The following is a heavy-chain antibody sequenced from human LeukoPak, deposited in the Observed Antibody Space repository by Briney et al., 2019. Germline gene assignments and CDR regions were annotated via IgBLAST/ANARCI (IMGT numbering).Heavy chain of an antibody. D-gene: IGHD5-18*01. CDR1: GFTFSSYA. V-gene: IGHV3-23*01. CDR3: AKDVVDTAFPYYYYYYRDV. Sequence: GGSLRLSCAASGFTFSSYAMSWVRQAPGKGLEWVSAISGSGGSTYYADSVKGRFTISRDNSKNTLYLQMNSLRAEDTAVYYCAKDVVDTAFPYYYYYYRDVWGKGTTVTVSS. J-gene: IGHJ6*03. CDR2: ISGSGGST.